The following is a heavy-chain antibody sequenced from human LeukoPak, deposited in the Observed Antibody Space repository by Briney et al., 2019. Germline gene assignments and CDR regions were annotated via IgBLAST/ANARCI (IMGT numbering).Heavy chain of an antibody. J-gene: IGHJ5*02. CDR3: ARDPRGDITGTTFDR. V-gene: IGHV4-31*03. D-gene: IGHD1-20*01. Sequence: SQTLSLTCTLSGGSITSGRYYWTWIRQHPQRGLEWIGYVSYSGSTNYNSSLKSRLTISADTSKNQFYLRLTSVTAADTAVYYCARDPRGDITGTTFDRWGQGTLVTVSS. CDR2: VSYSGST. CDR1: GGSITSGRYY.